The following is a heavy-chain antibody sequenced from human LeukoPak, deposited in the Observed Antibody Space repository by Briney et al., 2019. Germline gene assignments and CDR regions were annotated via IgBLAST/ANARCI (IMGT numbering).Heavy chain of an antibody. CDR1: GYTFTSYY. CDR3: ASNSGGYYYYGMDV. J-gene: IGHJ6*02. V-gene: IGHV1-46*01. Sequence: ASVKVSCKASGYTFTSYYMHWVRQAPGQGLEWMGIINPSGGSTSYAQKFQGRVTMTRDTSKNQFSLKLSSVTAADTAVYYCASNSGGYYYYGMDVWGQGTTVTVSS. D-gene: IGHD2-15*01. CDR2: INPSGGST.